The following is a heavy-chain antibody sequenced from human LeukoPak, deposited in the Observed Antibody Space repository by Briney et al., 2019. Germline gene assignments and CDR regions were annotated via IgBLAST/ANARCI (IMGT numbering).Heavy chain of an antibody. J-gene: IGHJ6*04. D-gene: IGHD3-3*01. CDR2: MSAYIGNT. CDR3: ARDSLPYDFGVSPLGMLPDV. CDR1: VYTFTSYG. V-gene: IGHV1-18*01. Sequence: ALVKVSCKASVYTFTSYGISWVRQSPGQGLEWRGGMSAYIGNTNDAQKLQSRVTMTAATSTSTAYRERRSLRSDVTAVYYCARDSLPYDFGVSPLGMLPDVWGEGTTVTVSS.